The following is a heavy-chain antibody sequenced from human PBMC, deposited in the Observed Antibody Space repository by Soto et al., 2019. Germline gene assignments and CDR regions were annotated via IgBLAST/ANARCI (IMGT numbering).Heavy chain of an antibody. V-gene: IGHV4-31*03. J-gene: IGHJ4*02. CDR2: IHNSEST. Sequence: SETLSLTCTVSGASVRSGGHYWSWIRQYPGQGLEWIGYIHNSESTSYNPSLESRVFISLDTSRSQFSLKLKSVTAADTAVYYCAGGGDSWSQGTLVTVSS. D-gene: IGHD3-10*01. CDR3: AGGGDS. CDR1: GASVRSGGHY.